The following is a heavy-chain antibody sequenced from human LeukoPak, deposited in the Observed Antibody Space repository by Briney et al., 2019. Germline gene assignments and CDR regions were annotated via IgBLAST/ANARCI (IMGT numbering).Heavy chain of an antibody. D-gene: IGHD6-13*01. CDR2: INPNSGGT. CDR3: ARDRIAAAGQLYNWFDP. Sequence: ASVKVPCKASGYTFTGYYMRWVRQAPGQGLEWMGRINPNSGGTNYAQKFQGRATMTRDTSISTAYMKLSRLRSDDTAVYYCARDRIAAAGQLYNWFDPWGQGTLVTVSS. CDR1: GYTFTGYY. V-gene: IGHV1-2*06. J-gene: IGHJ5*02.